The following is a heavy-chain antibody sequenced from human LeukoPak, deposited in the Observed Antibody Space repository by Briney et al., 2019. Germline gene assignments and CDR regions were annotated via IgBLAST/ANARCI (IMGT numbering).Heavy chain of an antibody. CDR3: AKAGYSGSYRNPNDY. D-gene: IGHD1-26*01. CDR1: GFTLITYA. Sequence: PGGSLRLSCAASGFTLITYAMTWVRQAPGKGLEWVSAISGSGGSTYYADSVKGRFTISRDNSKNMLYLQMNSLRAEDTAVYYCAKAGYSGSYRNPNDYWGQGTLVTVSS. J-gene: IGHJ4*02. V-gene: IGHV3-23*01. CDR2: ISGSGGST.